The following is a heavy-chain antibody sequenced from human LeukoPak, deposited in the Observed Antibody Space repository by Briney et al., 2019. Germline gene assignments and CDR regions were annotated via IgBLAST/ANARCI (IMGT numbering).Heavy chain of an antibody. CDR2: ISGSGGNT. Sequence: GGSLRLSCAASGFTFSIYAMSWVRQARGKGLEWVSAISGSGGNTYYADSVKGRFTISRDNSKNTLSLPMNSLRAEDTAVYYCATVKYGDLDYWGQGTLVTVSS. D-gene: IGHD4-17*01. J-gene: IGHJ4*02. CDR1: GFTFSIYA. V-gene: IGHV3-23*01. CDR3: ATVKYGDLDY.